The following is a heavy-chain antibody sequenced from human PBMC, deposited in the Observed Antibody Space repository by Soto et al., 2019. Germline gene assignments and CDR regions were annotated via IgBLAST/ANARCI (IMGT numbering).Heavy chain of an antibody. CDR2: IFSNDEK. D-gene: IGHD6-19*01. CDR3: ARRYSSGWSWSEGMDV. J-gene: IGHJ6*02. CDR1: GFSLSNARMG. Sequence: QVTLKESGPVLVKPTETLTLTCTVSGFSLSNARMGVSWIRQPPGKALEWLAHIFSNDEKSYSTSLKSRLTISKDTSKSQVVLTMTNMDPVDTATYYCARRYSSGWSWSEGMDVWGQGTTVTVSS. V-gene: IGHV2-26*01.